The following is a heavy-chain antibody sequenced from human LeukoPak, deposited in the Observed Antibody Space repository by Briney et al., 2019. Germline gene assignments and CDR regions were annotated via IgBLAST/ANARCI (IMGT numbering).Heavy chain of an antibody. D-gene: IGHD4-17*01. CDR2: IRTTGRTI. CDR3: ARADPCGDSTPDY. J-gene: IGHJ4*02. V-gene: IGHV3-48*03. Sequence: GGSLRLSCAASGFTLRGHEMNWARQTPGKGLECLSYIRTTGRTIYYADSGQSRFTISRDNAKNSLYQQMNSLRAEDTAIYYCARADPCGDSTPDYWGRGTPVTVSS. CDR1: GFTLRGHE.